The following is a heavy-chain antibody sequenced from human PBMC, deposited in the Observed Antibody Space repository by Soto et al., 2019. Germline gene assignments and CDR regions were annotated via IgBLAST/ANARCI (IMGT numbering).Heavy chain of an antibody. CDR3: ARDRVRLYYFDY. V-gene: IGHV3-33*01. CDR1: GFTFSSYG. CDR2: IWYDGSNK. Sequence: QVQLVESGGGVVQPGRSLRLSCAASGFTFSSYGMHWVRQAPGKGLEWVAVIWYDGSNKYYADSVKGRFTISRDNSKNTLYLQMYSLRAEDTAVYYCARDRVRLYYFDYWGQGTLVTVSS. D-gene: IGHD2-8*01. J-gene: IGHJ4*02.